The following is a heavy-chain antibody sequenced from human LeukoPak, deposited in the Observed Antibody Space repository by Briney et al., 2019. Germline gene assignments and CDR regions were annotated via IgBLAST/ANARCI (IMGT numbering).Heavy chain of an antibody. CDR1: GFIFSNYG. CDR2: IWYDGSNK. J-gene: IGHJ4*02. V-gene: IGHV3-33*01. D-gene: IGHD4-4*01. Sequence: GGSLRLSCAASGFIFSNYGMHWVRQAPGKGLEWVAVIWYDGSNKYCADSVKGRFTISRDNSKNMLYLEMNSLRAEDTAVYYCARDPSLRVTLDYWGQGTLVTVSS. CDR3: ARDPSLRVTLDY.